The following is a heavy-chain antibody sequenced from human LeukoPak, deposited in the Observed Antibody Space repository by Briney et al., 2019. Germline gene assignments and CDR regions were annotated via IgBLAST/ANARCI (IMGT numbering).Heavy chain of an antibody. CDR3: ARDLTGSSGCIDY. Sequence: GGSLRLSCAASGFTFSSYSMNGVRQAPGKGVEWVSSISSSSSYIYYADSVKGRFTISRDNAKNSLYLQMNSLRAEDTAVYYCARDLTGSSGCIDYWGQGTLVTASS. J-gene: IGHJ4*02. CDR1: GFTFSSYS. V-gene: IGHV3-21*01. D-gene: IGHD6-19*01. CDR2: ISSSSSYI.